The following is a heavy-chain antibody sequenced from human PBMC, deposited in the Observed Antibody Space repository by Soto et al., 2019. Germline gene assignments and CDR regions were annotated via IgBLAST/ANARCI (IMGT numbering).Heavy chain of an antibody. CDR2: ISYDGKDQ. V-gene: IGHV3-30*04. CDR1: GFTFNNYA. D-gene: IGHD1-26*01. CDR3: ARQTAVGICTHSGALAY. Sequence: QVQLVESGGGVVQPGRPLRLSCAASGFTFNNYAMHWVRQAPDKGLEWVALISYDGKDQYYADSVKGRFTISRDNSNNTLFLQMNSLRGDDTAKYCCARQTAVGICTHSGALAYWGQGTLGTVSA. J-gene: IGHJ4*02.